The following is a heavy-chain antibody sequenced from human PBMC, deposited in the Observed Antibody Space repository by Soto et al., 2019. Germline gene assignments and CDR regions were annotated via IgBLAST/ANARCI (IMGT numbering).Heavy chain of an antibody. J-gene: IGHJ4*02. CDR2: INGEGSST. Sequence: GGSLRLSCAASGFSFTRHAMSWVRQAPGRGLEWVSAINGEGSSTWYADSVKGRFTISRDNSKNTLYLQMNSLRADDTAFYYCAKGAASSRPYYFDSSGQGTLVTVSS. V-gene: IGHV3-23*01. CDR1: GFSFTRHA. D-gene: IGHD6-6*01. CDR3: AKGAASSRPYYFDS.